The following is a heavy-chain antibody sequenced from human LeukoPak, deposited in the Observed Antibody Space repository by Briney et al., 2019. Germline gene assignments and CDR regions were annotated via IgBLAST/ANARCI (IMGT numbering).Heavy chain of an antibody. CDR3: ARAGILTGYYLDY. D-gene: IGHD3-9*01. J-gene: IGHJ4*02. CDR2: ISGSGGST. Sequence: TGGSLRLSCAASGFTFSSYAMSWVRQAPGKGLEWVSAISGSGGSTYYADSVKGRFTISRDNSKNTLYLQMNSLRAEDTAVYYCARAGILTGYYLDYWGQGTLVTVSS. V-gene: IGHV3-23*01. CDR1: GFTFSSYA.